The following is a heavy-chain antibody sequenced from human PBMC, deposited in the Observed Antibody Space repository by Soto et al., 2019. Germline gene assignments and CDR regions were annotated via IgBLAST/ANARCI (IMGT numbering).Heavy chain of an antibody. J-gene: IGHJ6*02. CDR3: AREWRPMDYQSGLDV. Sequence: QVQLQESGPGLVKPSQTLSLTCTVSDGSISRGGYYWSWIRQHPGKGLGWIGYIYYSGSTHYNPSLKSRVTISIDTSKNQFSLKLTSVTAADTAVYYCAREWRPMDYQSGLDVWGQGTTVTVSS. CDR1: DGSISRGGYY. D-gene: IGHD6-25*01. V-gene: IGHV4-31*03. CDR2: IYYSGST.